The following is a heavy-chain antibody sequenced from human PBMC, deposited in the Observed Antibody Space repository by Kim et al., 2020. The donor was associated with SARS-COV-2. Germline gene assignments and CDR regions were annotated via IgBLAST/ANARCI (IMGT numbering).Heavy chain of an antibody. Sequence: GGSLRLSCAASGFSLGDYWMNWVRQAPGKGLEWVANIKQDGTDKHYVDSVKGRFTISRANAKNSLYLQMNSLRAEDTAVYYCARWTSTSYYWGQGTLVTVSS. CDR3: ARWTSTSYY. D-gene: IGHD2-2*01. CDR2: IKQDGTDK. J-gene: IGHJ4*02. V-gene: IGHV3-7*01. CDR1: GFSLGDYW.